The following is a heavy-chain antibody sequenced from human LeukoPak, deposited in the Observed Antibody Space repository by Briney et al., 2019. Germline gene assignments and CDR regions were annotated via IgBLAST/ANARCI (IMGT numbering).Heavy chain of an antibody. CDR2: ISSSSSTI. V-gene: IGHV3-48*01. D-gene: IGHD6-19*01. CDR3: ARGAYSSGWAYFDH. Sequence: GGSLRLSCAASGFTFSSYSINWVRQAPGKGLEWVSYISSSSSTIYYADSVKGRFTISRDNAKNSLHLHMDSLRAEDTAVYYCARGAYSSGWAYFDHWGQGTLVTVSS. J-gene: IGHJ4*02. CDR1: GFTFSSYS.